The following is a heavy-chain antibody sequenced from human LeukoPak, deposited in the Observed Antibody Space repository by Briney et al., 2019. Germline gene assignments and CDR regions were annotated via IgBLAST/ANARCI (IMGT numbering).Heavy chain of an antibody. CDR1: GVTFSSYS. CDR2: ISSSSSYI. Sequence: GGSLRLSCAASGVTFSSYSMNWVRQAPGKGLEWVSSISSSSSYIYYADSVKGRFTISRDNVKNSLYLQMNSLRAEDTAVYYCARDLVGYCTNGVCDGIDYWDQGTLVTVS. J-gene: IGHJ4*02. D-gene: IGHD2-8*01. V-gene: IGHV3-21*01. CDR3: ARDLVGYCTNGVCDGIDY.